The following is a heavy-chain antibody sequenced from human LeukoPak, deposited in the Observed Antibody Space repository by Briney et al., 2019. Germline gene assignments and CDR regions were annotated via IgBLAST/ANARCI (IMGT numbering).Heavy chain of an antibody. CDR2: MNPNSGNT. CDR1: GYTFTSYD. D-gene: IGHD1-14*01. Sequence: GASVKVSCKASGYTFTSYDINWVRQATGQGLEWMGWMNPNSGNTGYAQKFQGRVTMTEDTSTDTAYMELSSLGSEDTAVYYCATGSPEPGGWFDPWGQGTLVTVSS. V-gene: IGHV1-8*01. J-gene: IGHJ5*02. CDR3: ATGSPEPGGWFDP.